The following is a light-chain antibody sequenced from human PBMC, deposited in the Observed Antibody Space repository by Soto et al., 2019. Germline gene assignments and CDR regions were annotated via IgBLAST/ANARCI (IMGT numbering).Light chain of an antibody. CDR1: NSDVGGYNY. CDR3: SSHSSSATHVV. J-gene: IGLJ2*01. CDR2: DVT. V-gene: IGLV2-14*03. Sequence: QSALTQPASVSGSPGQWITISCTGTNSDVGGYNYVSWYQQHPGKAPKLMIYDVTNRPSGVSYRFSASKSGNTASLSISGLQAEDEAEYYCSSHSSSATHVVFGGGTKLTVL.